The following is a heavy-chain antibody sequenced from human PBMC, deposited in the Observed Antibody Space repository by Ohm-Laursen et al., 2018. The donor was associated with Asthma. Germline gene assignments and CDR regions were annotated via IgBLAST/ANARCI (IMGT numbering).Heavy chain of an antibody. CDR3: AKDIRAYDFWSGYYFDY. CDR1: GFTFDDYA. V-gene: IGHV3-9*01. CDR2: ISWNSGSI. J-gene: IGHJ4*02. D-gene: IGHD3-3*01. Sequence: SLRLSCAASGFTFDDYAMHWVRQAPGKGLEWVSGISWNSGSIGYADSVKGRFTISRDNAKDSLYLQMNSLRAEDTALYYCAKDIRAYDFWSGYYFDYWGQGTLVTVSS.